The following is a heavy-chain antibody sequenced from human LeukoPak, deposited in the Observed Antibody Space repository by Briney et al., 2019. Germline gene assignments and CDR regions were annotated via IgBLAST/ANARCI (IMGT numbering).Heavy chain of an antibody. J-gene: IGHJ5*02. D-gene: IGHD3-10*01. V-gene: IGHV1-2*02. CDR3: ARVPDYYGSGSSSNWFDP. CDR1: GYTFTGYY. CDR2: INPNSGGT. Sequence: ASVKVPCKASGYTFTGYYMHWVRQAPGQGLEWMGWINPNSGGTNYAQKFQGRVTMTRDTSISTAYMELSRLRSDDTAVYYCARVPDYYGSGSSSNWFDPWGQGTLVTVSS.